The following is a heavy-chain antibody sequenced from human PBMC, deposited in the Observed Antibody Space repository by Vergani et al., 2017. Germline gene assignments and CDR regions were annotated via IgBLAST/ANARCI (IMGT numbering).Heavy chain of an antibody. CDR3: ARDCPGGGGDGSAGWYFDL. CDR2: IYHSGST. D-gene: IGHD2-21*02. CDR1: GGSISCTNW. V-gene: IGHV4-4*03. Sequence: QVQLQESGPGLVKPPGILSLTCAVSGGSISCTNWWSWVRQSPGKGLEWIGAIYHSGSTNYNPSLKSRVTISVDNSKNQFSLKVSSVTAADTAVYYCARDCPGGGGDGSAGWYFDLWGRGTLVTVSS. J-gene: IGHJ2*01.